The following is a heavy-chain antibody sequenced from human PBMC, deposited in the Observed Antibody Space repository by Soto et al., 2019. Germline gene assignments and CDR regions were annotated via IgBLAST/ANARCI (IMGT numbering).Heavy chain of an antibody. D-gene: IGHD4-17*01. J-gene: IGHJ5*02. CDR2: MNPNSGNT. V-gene: IGHV1-8*01. CDR3: ARGPTTVVTRAWFDP. CDR1: GYTFTSYD. Sequence: QVQLVQSGAEVKKPGASVKVSCKASGYTFTSYDINWVRQATGQGLEWMGWMNPNSGNTGYAQKFQGRATMTRNTSISTAYLELSSLRSEDTAVYYCARGPTTVVTRAWFDPWGQGTLVTVSS.